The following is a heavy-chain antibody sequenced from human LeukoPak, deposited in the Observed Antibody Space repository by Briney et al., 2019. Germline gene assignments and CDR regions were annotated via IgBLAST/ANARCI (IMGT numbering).Heavy chain of an antibody. V-gene: IGHV4-61*08. Sequence: SQTLSLTCTVSGGSISSGGYYWSWIRQPPGKGLEWIGYIYYSGSTNYNPSLKSRVTISLDTSQNQFSLKLSSVTAADTAMYYCARDPGGSYWYFDHWGQGTLVTVSS. J-gene: IGHJ4*02. CDR3: ARDPGGSYWYFDH. CDR2: IYYSGST. CDR1: GGSISSGGYY. D-gene: IGHD1-26*01.